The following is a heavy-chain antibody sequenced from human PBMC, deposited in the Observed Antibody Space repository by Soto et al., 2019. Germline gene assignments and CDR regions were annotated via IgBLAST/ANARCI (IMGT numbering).Heavy chain of an antibody. CDR1: GYTFTNYY. Sequence: QVQLVQSGAEVKKPGASVKVSCKASGYTFTNYYMHWVRQAPGQGLEWMGIINPSGGSTNYAQKFQGRVTMTRDTSTSTVYMKVSSLRSDDTAVYFCARDLSGRYDYWGQGTLVTVSS. J-gene: IGHJ4*02. CDR3: ARDLSGRYDY. V-gene: IGHV1-46*01. CDR2: INPSGGST. D-gene: IGHD1-26*01.